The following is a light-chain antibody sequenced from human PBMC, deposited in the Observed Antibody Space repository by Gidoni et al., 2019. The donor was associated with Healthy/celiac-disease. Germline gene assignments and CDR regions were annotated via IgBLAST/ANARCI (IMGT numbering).Light chain of an antibody. CDR3: SSYTSSILR. V-gene: IGLV2-14*01. J-gene: IGLJ3*02. Sequence: QSALTQPASVSGSPGQSITISCTGTSSDGGGYNYVSWYQQHPGKAPKLMIYDVSNRPSGVSNRFSGSKSGNTASLTISGLQAEDEADYYCSSYTSSILRFGGGTKLTVL. CDR2: DVS. CDR1: SSDGGGYNY.